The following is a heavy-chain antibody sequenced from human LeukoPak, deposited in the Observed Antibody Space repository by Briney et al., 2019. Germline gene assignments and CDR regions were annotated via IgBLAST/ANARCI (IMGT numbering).Heavy chain of an antibody. J-gene: IGHJ4*02. D-gene: IGHD3-3*01. CDR2: IYYSGST. V-gene: IGHV4-39*01. CDR3: AIEYYDFWSGYTLGDY. Sequence: SETLSLTCTVSGGSISSSSYYWGWIRQPPGEGLEWIGSIYYSGSTYYNPSLKSRVTISVDTSKNQFSLKLSSVTAADTAVYYCAIEYYDFWSGYTLGDYWGQGTLVTVSS. CDR1: GGSISSSSYY.